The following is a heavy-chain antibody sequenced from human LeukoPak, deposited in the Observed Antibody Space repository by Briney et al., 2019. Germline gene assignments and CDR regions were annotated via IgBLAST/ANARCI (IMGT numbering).Heavy chain of an antibody. J-gene: IGHJ6*02. V-gene: IGHV4-39*01. Sequence: SETLSLTCTVSGGSISGNNDCWGWIRQPPGKGLEWIGSMYYRGSTYYNPSLKSRVTISADTSKNQFSLNLSSVTAADTAVYYCARRSVYYGMGVWGQGTTVTVSS. CDR2: MYYRGST. CDR1: GGSISGNNDC. CDR3: ARRSVYYGMGV.